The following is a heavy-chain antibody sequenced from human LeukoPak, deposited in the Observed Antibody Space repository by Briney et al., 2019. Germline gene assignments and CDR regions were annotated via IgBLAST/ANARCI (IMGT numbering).Heavy chain of an antibody. V-gene: IGHV3-30-3*01. J-gene: IGHJ4*02. CDR3: ARDRVQIWSYVGTFDS. Sequence: GTLRLSCATSGFTLTSYTMHCVRQAPGKGLEWVAVVSYDGTKISYADSVKGRFTMSRDISKNTLYLQMNSLKPEDSALYYCARDRVQIWSYVGTFDSWGQGTLVTVSS. D-gene: IGHD5-18*01. CDR2: VSYDGTKI. CDR1: GFTLTSYT.